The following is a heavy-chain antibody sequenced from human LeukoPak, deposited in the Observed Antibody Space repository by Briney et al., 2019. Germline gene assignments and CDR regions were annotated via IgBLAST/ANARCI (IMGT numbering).Heavy chain of an antibody. CDR1: GFTFSSYW. J-gene: IGHJ6*02. Sequence: TGGSLRLSCAASGFTFSSYWMHWVRQAPGKGLVWVSRINSDGSSTSYADSVKGRFTISRDNAKNTLYLQMNSPRAEDTAVYYCARENRFTGMDVWGQGTTVTVSS. CDR2: INSDGSST. CDR3: ARENRFTGMDV. V-gene: IGHV3-74*01.